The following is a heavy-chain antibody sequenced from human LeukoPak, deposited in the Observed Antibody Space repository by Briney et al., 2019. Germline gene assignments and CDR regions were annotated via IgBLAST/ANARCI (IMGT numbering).Heavy chain of an antibody. D-gene: IGHD3-22*01. Sequence: SETLSLTCTVSGGSISSYYWSWIRQPPGKGLEWIGYIYYSGSTNYNPSLKSRVTISVDTSKNQFSLKPSSVTAADTAVYYCARVQYYYDSSDIWGQGTMVTVSS. J-gene: IGHJ3*02. CDR2: IYYSGST. CDR1: GGSISSYY. V-gene: IGHV4-59*01. CDR3: ARVQYYYDSSDI.